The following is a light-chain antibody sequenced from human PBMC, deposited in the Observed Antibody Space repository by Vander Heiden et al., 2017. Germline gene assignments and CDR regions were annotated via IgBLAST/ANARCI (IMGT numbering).Light chain of an antibody. Sequence: DIPMTQSPSSLSASVGDRVTITRQASQDISNYLNWYQQKPGKAPKLLIYDASNLETGVPSRFSGSGSGTDFTFTISSLQPEDIATYYCQQYDNLPLTFGGGTKVEIK. CDR3: QQYDNLPLT. CDR2: DAS. CDR1: QDISNY. V-gene: IGKV1-33*01. J-gene: IGKJ4*01.